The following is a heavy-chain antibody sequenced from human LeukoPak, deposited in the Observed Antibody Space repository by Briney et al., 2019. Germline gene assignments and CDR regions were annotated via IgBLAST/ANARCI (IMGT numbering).Heavy chain of an antibody. V-gene: IGHV4-34*01. J-gene: IGHJ4*02. CDR1: GGSFSGYY. D-gene: IGHD3-16*02. CDR2: INHSGST. Sequence: PSETLSLTCAVYGGSFSGYYWSWIRQPPGKGLEWIGEINHSGSTNYNPSLKSRVTISVDRSKNQFSLKLSSVTAADTAVYYCARGRVIPYYFDYWGQGTLVTVSS. CDR3: ARGRVIPYYFDY.